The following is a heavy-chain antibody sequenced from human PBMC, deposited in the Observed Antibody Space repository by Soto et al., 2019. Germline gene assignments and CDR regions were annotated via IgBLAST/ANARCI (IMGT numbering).Heavy chain of an antibody. V-gene: IGHV1-18*04. J-gene: IGHJ4*02. CDR3: ARNLFGVIIMGDY. Sequence: ASVKVSCKASGYTFTSYGISWVRQAPGQGLEWMGWISTYSGNTDYAQKFQGRIAMTTDTSTDTVYMELRSLRSDDTAVYFCARNLFGVIIMGDYWGQGTLVTVSS. D-gene: IGHD3-3*01. CDR1: GYTFTSYG. CDR2: ISTYSGNT.